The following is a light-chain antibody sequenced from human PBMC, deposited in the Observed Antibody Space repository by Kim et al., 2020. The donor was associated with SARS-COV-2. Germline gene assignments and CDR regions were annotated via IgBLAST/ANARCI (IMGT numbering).Light chain of an antibody. J-gene: IGKJ2*01. CDR2: WAS. Sequence: DIVMTQSPDSLAVSLGERATINCKSSQSVLYSSNNKNYLAWFQQRPGQPPKLLISWASSRESGVPDRFSGSGSGTDFTLTISSLQAEDVAVYYCKQYYDRYTFGQGTKLEI. V-gene: IGKV4-1*01. CDR3: KQYYDRYT. CDR1: QSVLYSSNNKNY.